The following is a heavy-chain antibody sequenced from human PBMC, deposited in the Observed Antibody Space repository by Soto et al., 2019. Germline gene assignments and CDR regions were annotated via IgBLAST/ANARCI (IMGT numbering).Heavy chain of an antibody. D-gene: IGHD6-6*01. J-gene: IGHJ6*02. CDR2: INHSGST. V-gene: IGHV4-34*01. CDR1: GGSFSGYY. Sequence: SETLSLTCAVYGGSFSGYYWSWIRQPPGKGLEWIGEINHSGSTNYNPSLKSRVTISVDTSKNQFSLKLSSVTAADTAVYYCARSSWAARDYYYYGMDVWGQGTTVTVSS. CDR3: ARSSWAARDYYYYGMDV.